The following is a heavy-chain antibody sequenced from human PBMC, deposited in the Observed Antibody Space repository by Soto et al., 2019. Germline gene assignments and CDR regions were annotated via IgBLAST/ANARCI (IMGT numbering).Heavy chain of an antibody. D-gene: IGHD3-22*01. Sequence: SETLSLTCSVSGDSISNTHYYWGWIRQPPGKGLEWIGSISYSGNTYYNPSLMSRVPISLDTSKNQFSLKLSSVTAADTAVYYCARLRGVVVRENYFDYWGQGTLVTVSS. V-gene: IGHV4-39*01. CDR2: ISYSGNT. CDR3: ARLRGVVVRENYFDY. CDR1: GDSISNTHYY. J-gene: IGHJ4*02.